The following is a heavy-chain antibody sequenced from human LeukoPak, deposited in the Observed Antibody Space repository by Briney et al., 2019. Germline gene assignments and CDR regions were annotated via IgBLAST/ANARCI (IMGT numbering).Heavy chain of an antibody. CDR2: IYSGGST. D-gene: IGHD5-18*01. J-gene: IGHJ4*02. CDR1: GFTVSSNY. CDR3: ARKRGYTYGYDS. Sequence: GGSLRLSCAASGFTVSSNYMSWVRQAPGKGLEWVSVIYSGGSTYYADSVKGRFTISRDNAKNSLYLQMNSLRAEDTAVYYCARKRGYTYGYDSWGQGTLVTVSS. V-gene: IGHV3-66*01.